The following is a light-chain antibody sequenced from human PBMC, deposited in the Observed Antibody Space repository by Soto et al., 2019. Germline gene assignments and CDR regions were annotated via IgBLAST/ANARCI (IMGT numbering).Light chain of an antibody. CDR2: GAS. J-gene: IGKJ3*01. V-gene: IGKV3-15*01. CDR1: QSVSGN. Sequence: EIVMTQSPATLSVSPGERATLSCRASQSVSGNLAWNQQKPGQAPRLLIYGASTRATGIPARFSGSGSGTEFTLTISSLQSEDFAVYYCQQYTNWPPITFGPGTKVDIK. CDR3: QQYTNWPPIT.